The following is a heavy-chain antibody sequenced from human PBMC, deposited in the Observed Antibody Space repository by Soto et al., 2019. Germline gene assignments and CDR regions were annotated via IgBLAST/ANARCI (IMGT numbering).Heavy chain of an antibody. Sequence: QVQLVQSGGGVIQPGKSLRLSCAASGITFTTYGMHWVRQTPGKGLEWVAVVSYDGSHKYYADSVKGRFTISRDDSKNTLYPQMNSLRVEDTAVYYCAKEMYPRTVLDSSSPWGDYWGQGTLVTVSS. V-gene: IGHV3-30*18. CDR2: VSYDGSHK. D-gene: IGHD6-6*01. CDR3: AKEMYPRTVLDSSSPWGDY. CDR1: GITFTTYG. J-gene: IGHJ4*02.